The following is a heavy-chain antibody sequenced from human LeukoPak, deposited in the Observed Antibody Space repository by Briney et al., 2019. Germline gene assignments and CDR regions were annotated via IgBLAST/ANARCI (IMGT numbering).Heavy chain of an antibody. Sequence: PGGSLRLSCAASGFTVSSNYMIWVRQAPGKGLEWVSVIYSDGSAYYADSVKGRFTISRDNSKNTVYLQMNSLRADDTAIYYCARPPGLACLYSYYYGVDVWGQGTTVTVSS. J-gene: IGHJ6*02. CDR3: ARPPGLACLYSYYYGVDV. CDR1: GFTVSSNY. V-gene: IGHV3-66*04. D-gene: IGHD3-10*01. CDR2: IYSDGSA.